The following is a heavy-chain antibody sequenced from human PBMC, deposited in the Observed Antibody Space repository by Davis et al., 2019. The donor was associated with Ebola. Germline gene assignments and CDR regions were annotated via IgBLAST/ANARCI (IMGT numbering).Heavy chain of an antibody. CDR1: GFSLSTRGMC. J-gene: IGHJ4*02. CDR3: ARLYCPNGVCPPDREFDY. CDR2: IDWDDDK. Sequence: SGPTLVKPTQTLTLTCTFSGFSLSTRGMCVNWIRQPPGKALEWLARIDWDDDKYYSKSLKTRLTISKDTSKNQVVLTKTNMDSVDTATYYCARLYCPNGVCPPDREFDYWGQGTLVTVSS. D-gene: IGHD2-8*01. V-gene: IGHV2-70*11.